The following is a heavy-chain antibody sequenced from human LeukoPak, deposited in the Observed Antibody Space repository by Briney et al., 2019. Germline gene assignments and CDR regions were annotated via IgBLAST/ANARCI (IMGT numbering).Heavy chain of an antibody. CDR1: GFSVSSNY. D-gene: IGHD2-2*01. V-gene: IGHV3-53*01. J-gene: IGHJ6*04. Sequence: GRSLSLSCAASGFSVSSNYMSWVRHPPGTGLERVSVIYSGGSTYYADSVKGRFTISRDNSKNTLYLQMNSLRAEETAVYYCARVCSSTSCYYGMDVWGKGTTVTVSS. CDR2: IYSGGST. CDR3: ARVCSSTSCYYGMDV.